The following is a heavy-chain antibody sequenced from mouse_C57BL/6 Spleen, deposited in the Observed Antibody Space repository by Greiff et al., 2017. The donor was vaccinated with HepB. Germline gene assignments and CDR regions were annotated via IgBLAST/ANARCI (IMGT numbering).Heavy chain of an antibody. Sequence: VKLMESGAELVRPGTSVKVSCKASGYAFTNYLIEWVKQRPGQGLEWIGVINPGSGGTNYNEKFKGKATLTADKSSSTAYMQLSSLTSEDSAVYFCARAPSGFPYYFDYWGQGTTLTVSS. CDR3: ARAPSGFPYYFDY. J-gene: IGHJ2*01. CDR2: INPGSGGT. D-gene: IGHD4-1*01. V-gene: IGHV1-54*01. CDR1: GYAFTNYL.